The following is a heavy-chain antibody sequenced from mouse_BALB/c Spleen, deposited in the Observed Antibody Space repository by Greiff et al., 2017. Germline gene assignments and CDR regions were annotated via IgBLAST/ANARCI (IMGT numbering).Heavy chain of an antibody. Sequence: VQLQESGAELVRPGTSVKISCKASGYTFTNYWLGWVKQRPGHGLEWIGDIYPGGGYTNYNEKFKGKATLTADTSSSTAYMQLSSLTSEDSAVYYCAGGMLTGTPDYWGQGTSVTVSS. J-gene: IGHJ4*01. CDR1: GYTFTNYW. CDR2: IYPGGGYT. V-gene: IGHV1-63*02. CDR3: AGGMLTGTPDY. D-gene: IGHD4-1*01.